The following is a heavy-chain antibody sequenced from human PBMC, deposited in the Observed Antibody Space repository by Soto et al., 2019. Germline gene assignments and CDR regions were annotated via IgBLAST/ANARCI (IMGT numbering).Heavy chain of an antibody. CDR1: GFTFSDYW. CDR2: RKKEESRK. Sequence: EVQLVESGGGLVQPGESLRLSCAASGFTFSDYWMTLVRQAPGKGLEGVANRKKEESRKSYLDSVRGRFTISRDNARNSLSLQMDSLRAEDTALYYCARDVSPGGGPYYLAALNMCGQGTMVTVSS. CDR3: ARDVSPGGGPYYLAALNM. D-gene: IGHD3-22*01. J-gene: IGHJ3*02. V-gene: IGHV3-7*05.